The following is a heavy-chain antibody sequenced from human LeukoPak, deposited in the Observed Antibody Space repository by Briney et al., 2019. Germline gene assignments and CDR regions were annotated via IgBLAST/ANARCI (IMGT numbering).Heavy chain of an antibody. CDR2: ISSGSTYI. Sequence: GGSLRLSYAASGFTFSSYTMNWVRQAPGKGLEWVSSISSGSTYIYYVGSVKGRFTISRDNANNSLYLQMNSLRAEDTAVYYCAKDRYYGSGSYYAYYYYGMDVWGQGTTVTVSS. D-gene: IGHD3-10*01. J-gene: IGHJ6*02. V-gene: IGHV3-21*04. CDR1: GFTFSSYT. CDR3: AKDRYYGSGSYYAYYYYGMDV.